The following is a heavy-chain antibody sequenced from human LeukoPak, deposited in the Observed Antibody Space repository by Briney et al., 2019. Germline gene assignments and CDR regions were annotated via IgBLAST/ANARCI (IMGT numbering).Heavy chain of an antibody. J-gene: IGHJ4*02. V-gene: IGHV3-23*01. CDR1: GFTFSTYA. CDR2: ISGSGGST. Sequence: PGGSLRLSCATSGFTFSTYAMSWVRQAPGKGLEWVSAISGSGGSTYYADSVKGRFTISRDNSKNTLYLQMNSLRAEDTAVYYCAKDDYGDYVVPFEYWGQGTLVTVFS. CDR3: AKDDYGDYVVPFEY. D-gene: IGHD4-17*01.